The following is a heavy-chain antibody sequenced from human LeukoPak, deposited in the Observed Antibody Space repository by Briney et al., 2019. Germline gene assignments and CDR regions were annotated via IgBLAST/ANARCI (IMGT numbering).Heavy chain of an antibody. D-gene: IGHD2-2*01. CDR3: ARDLVVVPAATVDGMDV. Sequence: SETLSLTCSVYGGSFSGYYWSWIRQPPGKGLEWIGEINHSGSTNYNPSLKSRVTISVDTSKNQFSLKLSSVTAADTAVYYCARDLVVVPAATVDGMDVWGRGTTVTVSS. CDR1: GGSFSGYY. J-gene: IGHJ6*02. CDR2: INHSGST. V-gene: IGHV4-34*01.